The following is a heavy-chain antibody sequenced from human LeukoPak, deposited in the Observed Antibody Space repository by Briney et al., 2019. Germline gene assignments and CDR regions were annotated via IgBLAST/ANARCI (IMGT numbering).Heavy chain of an antibody. Sequence: SETLSLTCTVSGGSISSYYWIWIRQPPGKGLEWIGYIYYSGSTNYNPSLKSRVTISVDTSKNQISLKLSSVTAADTAVYYCARGGSATYLSHLRFDYWGQGTLVTVSS. CDR3: ARGGSATYLSHLRFDY. D-gene: IGHD3-10*01. V-gene: IGHV4-59*01. CDR2: IYYSGST. CDR1: GGSISSYY. J-gene: IGHJ4*02.